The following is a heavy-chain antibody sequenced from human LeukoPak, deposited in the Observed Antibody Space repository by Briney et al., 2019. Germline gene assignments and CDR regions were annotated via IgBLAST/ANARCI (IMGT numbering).Heavy chain of an antibody. D-gene: IGHD2-2*01. V-gene: IGHV3-30*02. CDR2: IRYDGSNK. CDR1: GYTFTSYY. Sequence: SCKASGYTFTSYYMHWVRQAPGKGLEWVAFIRYDGSNKYYADSVKGRFTISRDNSKNTLYLQMNSLRAEDTAVYYCAKESRDIVVVPAANLGDYFDYWGQGTLVTVSS. J-gene: IGHJ4*02. CDR3: AKESRDIVVVPAANLGDYFDY.